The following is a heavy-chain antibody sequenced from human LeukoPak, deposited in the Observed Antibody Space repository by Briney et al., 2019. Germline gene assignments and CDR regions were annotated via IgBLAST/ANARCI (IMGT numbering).Heavy chain of an antibody. D-gene: IGHD5-12*01. CDR3: AKVDIVATIDAGRLVDY. V-gene: IGHV3-30*18. J-gene: IGHJ4*02. CDR1: GFTFSSYG. CDR2: ISNDGSNK. Sequence: GGSLRLSCAASGFTFSSYGMQWFRQAPDKGLEWVAAISNDGSNKYYADSVKGRFTISRDNSKDTLYLQMNSLRAEDTAVYYCAKVDIVATIDAGRLVDYWGQGTLVTVSS.